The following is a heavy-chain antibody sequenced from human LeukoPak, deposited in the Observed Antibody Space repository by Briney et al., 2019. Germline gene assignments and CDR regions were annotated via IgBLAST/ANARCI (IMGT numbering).Heavy chain of an antibody. Sequence: SETLSLTCSVSGDAISRYLWSWVRQPPGKGLECIGYVFYSGTTNYNPSLKSRVTISLGTSKDQFSLKLRSVTAADTAVYYCARGGVLSQSSFDIWGQGTMVTVSS. CDR1: GDAISRYL. CDR2: VFYSGTT. J-gene: IGHJ3*02. CDR3: ARGGVLSQSSFDI. V-gene: IGHV4-59*12.